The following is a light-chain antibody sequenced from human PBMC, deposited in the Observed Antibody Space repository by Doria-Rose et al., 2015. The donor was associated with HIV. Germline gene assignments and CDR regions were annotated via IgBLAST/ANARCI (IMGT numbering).Light chain of an antibody. Sequence: TQSPGAMSLSPGERATLSCRASQSFSSTYLAWYQQKPGQAPSLLIYDGSTRATGIPDRFSASGSGTDFTLTINRLEPEDFALYYCHQYGTSWTFGQGTKVEI. CDR1: QSFSSTY. CDR2: DGS. J-gene: IGKJ1*01. CDR3: HQYGTSWT. V-gene: IGKV3-20*01.